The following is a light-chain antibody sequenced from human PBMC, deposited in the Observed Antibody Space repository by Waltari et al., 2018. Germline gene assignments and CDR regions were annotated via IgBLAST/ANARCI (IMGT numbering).Light chain of an antibody. Sequence: DIQMTQSPSSLSASVGDRVTITCRASQRISYWLAWYQQKPGKAPKILVYKASSLESGVPSRFSGSVSGTEYTLTISSLQPDDFATYYCQQYNTYPATFGQGTKVEIK. J-gene: IGKJ2*01. CDR1: QRISYW. CDR3: QQYNTYPAT. V-gene: IGKV1-5*03. CDR2: KAS.